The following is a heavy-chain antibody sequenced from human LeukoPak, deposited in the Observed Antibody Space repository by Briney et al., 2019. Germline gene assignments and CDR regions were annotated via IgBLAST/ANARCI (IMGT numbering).Heavy chain of an antibody. CDR1: GFTFSSYA. CDR3: AKVNLFTMMVVGYDWFDP. D-gene: IGHD3-22*01. V-gene: IGHV3-23*01. CDR2: ISGSGGST. Sequence: GGSLRLSCAASGFTFSSYAMSWVRQAPGKGLEWVSAISGSGGSTYYADSVKGRFTISRDNSKNTLYLQMNSLRAEDTAVYYCAKVNLFTMMVVGYDWFDPWGQGTLVTVSS. J-gene: IGHJ5*02.